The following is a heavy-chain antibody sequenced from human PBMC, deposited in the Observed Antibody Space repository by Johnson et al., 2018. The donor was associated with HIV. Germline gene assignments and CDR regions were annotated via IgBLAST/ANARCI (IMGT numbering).Heavy chain of an antibody. V-gene: IGHV3-23*04. CDR3: ARGGGCGGDCYSGYDAFDI. D-gene: IGHD2-21*01. CDR1: GFTFSSYA. CDR2: ISGSGGST. J-gene: IGHJ3*02. Sequence: VQLVESGGGLVQPGGSLRLSCAASGFTFSSYAMSWVRQAPGKGLEWVSAISGSGGSTYYADSVQGRFTISRDNSKNTLYLQMNSLRAEDTAVYYCARGGGCGGDCYSGYDAFDIWGQGTMVTVSS.